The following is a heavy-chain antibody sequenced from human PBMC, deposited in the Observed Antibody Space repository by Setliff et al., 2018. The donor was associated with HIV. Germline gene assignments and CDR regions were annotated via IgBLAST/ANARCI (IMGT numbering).Heavy chain of an antibody. V-gene: IGHV4-31*03. J-gene: IGHJ4*02. CDR3: ARGTTSITFDY. Sequence: SETLSLTCNVSGSSFSSGIYYWTWIRQQPGKGLEWIGYISYSGSTYYNPSLKSRLTMSIDTSKSHFSLDLNSVTAADTAVYYCARGTTSITFDYWSQGTLVTVSS. D-gene: IGHD1-1*01. CDR2: ISYSGST. CDR1: GSSFSSGIYY.